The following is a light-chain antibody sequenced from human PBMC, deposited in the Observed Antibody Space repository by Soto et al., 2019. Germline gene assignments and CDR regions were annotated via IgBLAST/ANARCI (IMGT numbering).Light chain of an antibody. CDR2: DAS. Sequence: ILMTQSPATLSVSPGGRATLSCRAREEVSSKLAWYQQKPGLPPRLVIYDASTRATGIPGRFSGSGSGKDFTLTISGLQSEDFAIYYCLQYDTWPPGTFGQGTKVEI. CDR3: LQYDTWPPGT. CDR1: EEVSSK. V-gene: IGKV3-15*01. J-gene: IGKJ1*01.